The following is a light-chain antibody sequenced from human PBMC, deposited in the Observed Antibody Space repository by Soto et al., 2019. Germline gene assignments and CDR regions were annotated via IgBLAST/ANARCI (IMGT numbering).Light chain of an antibody. CDR3: QQYGGSPT. CDR2: GAS. V-gene: IGKV3-20*01. CDR1: QSVNSNF. J-gene: IGKJ1*01. Sequence: EIVLTQSPCTLSLSPGERATLSCRASQSVNSNFLAWYQQKPGQAPRLLIYGASNRATGIPERFSGGGSGTDFTLTISRLEPEDFAVYSCQQYGGSPTFGQGTKVDIK.